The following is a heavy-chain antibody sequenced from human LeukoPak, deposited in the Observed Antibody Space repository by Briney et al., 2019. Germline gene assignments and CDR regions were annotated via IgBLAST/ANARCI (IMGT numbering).Heavy chain of an antibody. J-gene: IGHJ4*02. CDR1: GFTFSSYG. V-gene: IGHV3-30*18. CDR2: ISYDGSNK. CDR3: AKDGGGYCSGGSCYPGRLDY. D-gene: IGHD2-15*01. Sequence: GRSLRLSCAASGFTFSSYGMHWVRQAPGKGLEWVAVISYDGSNKYYADSVKGRFPISRDNSKNTLYLQMNSLRAEDTAVYYCAKDGGGYCSGGSCYPGRLDYWGQGTLVTVSS.